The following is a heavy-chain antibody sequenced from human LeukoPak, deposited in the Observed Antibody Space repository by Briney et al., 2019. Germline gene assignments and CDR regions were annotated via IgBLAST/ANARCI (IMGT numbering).Heavy chain of an antibody. V-gene: IGHV1-8*03. CDR1: GYTFTNYD. D-gene: IGHD6-13*01. CDR3: ARATYSSSWLKYYYYYYYMDV. J-gene: IGHJ6*03. CDR2: MNPNSGNT. Sequence: ASVKVSCKASGYTFTNYDINWVRQATGQGLEWMGWMNPNSGNTGYAPKFQGRVTIIRNTSISTAYMELSSLRSEDTAVYYCARATYSSSWLKYYYYYYYMDVWGKGTTVTISS.